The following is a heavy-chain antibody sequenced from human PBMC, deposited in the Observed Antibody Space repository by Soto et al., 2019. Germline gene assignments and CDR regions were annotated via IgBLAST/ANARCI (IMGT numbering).Heavy chain of an antibody. CDR1: GESISSGVSY. CDR3: ARASSSSSAADY. J-gene: IGHJ4*02. V-gene: IGHV4-31*03. CDR2: IYDTESA. D-gene: IGHD6-6*01. Sequence: SETPSHTGNECGESISSGVSYWSWFRHLPGKGLEWIGYIYDTESAYYNPSLKSRVSISMDTSENHFAMRLTSVTAADSAVYYCARASSSSSAADYWGQGLQVTVS.